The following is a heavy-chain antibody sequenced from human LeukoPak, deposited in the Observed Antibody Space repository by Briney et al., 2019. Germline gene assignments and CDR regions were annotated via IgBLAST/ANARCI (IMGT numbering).Heavy chain of an antibody. D-gene: IGHD4-17*01. Sequence: PGGSLRLSCAVTGFTGFTFSKNTMNWVRQAPGKGLEWVSSITSSGNYTYYAAPVKGRFTISRDNAKNALFLQMNSLRAEDTAVYYCAHAYGDTDYWGQGTLVTVSS. CDR2: ITSSGNYT. V-gene: IGHV3-21*01. CDR3: AHAYGDTDY. CDR1: GFTGFTFSKNT. J-gene: IGHJ4*02.